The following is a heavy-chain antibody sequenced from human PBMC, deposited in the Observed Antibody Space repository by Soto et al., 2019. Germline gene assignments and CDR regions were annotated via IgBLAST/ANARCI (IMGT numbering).Heavy chain of an antibody. D-gene: IGHD3-10*01. Sequence: EVQLLESGGGLVQPGGSLRLSCAASGFTFSSYAMSWVRQAPGKGLEWVSAIGVSGDTTYYADSVKGRFTISRDNSKNTLYLQMGSLRAEETAVYYCAKVRRFGELRSLYWGQGNRVTVSS. CDR2: IGVSGDTT. CDR3: AKVRRFGELRSLY. J-gene: IGHJ4*02. V-gene: IGHV3-23*01. CDR1: GFTFSSYA.